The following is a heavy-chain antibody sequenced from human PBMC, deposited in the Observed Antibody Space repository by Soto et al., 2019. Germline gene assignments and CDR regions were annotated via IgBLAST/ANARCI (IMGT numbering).Heavy chain of an antibody. J-gene: IGHJ6*04. Sequence: GGSLRLSCAASGFTFSSYAMSWVRQAPGKGLEWVSAISGSGGSTYYADSVKGRFTISRDNSKNTLYLQMNSLRAEDTAVYYCAKVYCSSTSCQITHSYYYYYGMDVWGEGTTVTVYS. CDR2: ISGSGGST. CDR3: AKVYCSSTSCQITHSYYYYYGMDV. CDR1: GFTFSSYA. D-gene: IGHD2-2*01. V-gene: IGHV3-23*01.